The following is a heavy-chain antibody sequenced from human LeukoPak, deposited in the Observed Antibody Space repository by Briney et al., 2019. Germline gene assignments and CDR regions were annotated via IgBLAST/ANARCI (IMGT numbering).Heavy chain of an antibody. CDR2: ISAYNGNT. Sequence: GASVKVSCKASGYAFTSYGISWVRQAPGQGLEWMGWISAYNGNTNYAQKLQGRVTMTTDTSTSTAYMELRSLRSDDTAVYYCARAAVNWNYDWFDPWGQGTLVTVSS. D-gene: IGHD1-7*01. V-gene: IGHV1-18*01. CDR1: GYAFTSYG. J-gene: IGHJ5*02. CDR3: ARAAVNWNYDWFDP.